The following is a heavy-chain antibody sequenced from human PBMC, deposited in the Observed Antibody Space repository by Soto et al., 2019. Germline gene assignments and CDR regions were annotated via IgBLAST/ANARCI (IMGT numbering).Heavy chain of an antibody. CDR2: VAYSGTT. V-gene: IGHV4-59*01. J-gene: IGHJ5*02. Sequence: QVQLQESGPGLVKPSETLTLTCTVSPGSISSSYWSWIRQPPGRGLEWIGHVAYSGTTKYNPSLKSRGSRAGSTSKRQFSLRLTPVTAADTAVYYWAREAQDYYFDHWGQGILVTVSS. D-gene: IGHD1-26*01. CDR3: AREAQDYYFDH. CDR1: PGSISSSY.